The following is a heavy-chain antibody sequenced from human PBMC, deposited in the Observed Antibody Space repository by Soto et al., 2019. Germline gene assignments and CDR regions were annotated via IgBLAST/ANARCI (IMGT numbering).Heavy chain of an antibody. CDR2: IYYSGST. CDR3: ARHFKTGLGVRLNWFDP. J-gene: IGHJ5*02. D-gene: IGHD3-10*01. Sequence: SETLSLTCTVSGGSISSSSYYWGWIRQPPGKGLEWIGSIYYSGSTYYNPSLKSRVTISVDTSKNQFSLKLSSVTAADTAVYYCARHFKTGLGVRLNWFDPWGQGTLVTVSS. V-gene: IGHV4-39*01. CDR1: GGSISSSSYY.